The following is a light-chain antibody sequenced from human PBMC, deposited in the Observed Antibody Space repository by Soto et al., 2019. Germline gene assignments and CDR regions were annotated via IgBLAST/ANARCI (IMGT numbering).Light chain of an antibody. V-gene: IGKV1-39*01. CDR1: QSISNY. CDR2: AAS. Sequence: DIQMTQSPSSLSASVGDRVTITCRASQSISNYLNWYQQKPGKAPKLLIYAASSIQSGVPSRCSGDRAGTDFTLAITSLQPEDFATYYCQQSYSTHRTFGQGTELEI. J-gene: IGKJ2*01. CDR3: QQSYSTHRT.